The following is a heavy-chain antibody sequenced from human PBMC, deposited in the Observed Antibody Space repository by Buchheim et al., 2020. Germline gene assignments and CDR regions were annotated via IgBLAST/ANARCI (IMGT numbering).Heavy chain of an antibody. CDR3: AREPSSGYYYADY. V-gene: IGHV3-30-3*01. CDR2: ISYDGSNK. CDR1: GFTFSSYA. J-gene: IGHJ4*02. Sequence: QVQLVESGGGVVQPGRSLRLSCAASGFTFSSYAMHWVRQAPGKGLEWVAVISYDGSNKYYADSVKGRFTISRDNSKHTLYLQMNRLRAEDTAVYYCAREPSSGYYYADYWGQGTL. D-gene: IGHD3-22*01.